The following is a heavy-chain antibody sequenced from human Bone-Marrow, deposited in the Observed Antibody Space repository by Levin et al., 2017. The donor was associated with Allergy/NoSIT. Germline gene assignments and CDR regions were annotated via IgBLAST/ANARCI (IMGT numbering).Heavy chain of an antibody. CDR2: INHSGST. CDR1: GGSFSGYY. J-gene: IGHJ4*02. D-gene: IGHD2-2*01. CDR3: ARLIKDRRPHKRYCSSTSCSGFDY. V-gene: IGHV4-34*01. Sequence: SETLSLTCAVYGGSFSGYYWSWIRQPPGKGLEWIGEINHSGSTNYNPSLKSRVTISVDTSKNQFSLKLSSVTAADTAVYYCARLIKDRRPHKRYCSSTSCSGFDYWGQGTLVTVSS.